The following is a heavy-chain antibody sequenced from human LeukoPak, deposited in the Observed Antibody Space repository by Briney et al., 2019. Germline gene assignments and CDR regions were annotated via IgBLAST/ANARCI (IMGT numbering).Heavy chain of an antibody. CDR3: ARLSGWSYWYFDL. Sequence: SETLSLTCTVSGGSISSSSYYWGWIRQPPGKGLEWIGYIYYSGSTNYNPSLKSRVTISVDTSKNQFSLKLRSVTAADTAVYYCARLSGWSYWYFDLWSRGTLVTVSS. CDR1: GGSISSSSYY. D-gene: IGHD6-19*01. CDR2: IYYSGST. V-gene: IGHV4-61*05. J-gene: IGHJ2*01.